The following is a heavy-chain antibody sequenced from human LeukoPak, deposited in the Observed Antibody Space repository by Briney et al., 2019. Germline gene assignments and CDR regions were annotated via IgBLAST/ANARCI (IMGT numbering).Heavy chain of an antibody. Sequence: PGGSLRLSCAASGFAISVYAMHWVRQAPGKGLEGVALISYDGSNKYYADSVKGRFTISRDNSKNTLYLQMNSLRAEDTAVYYCAREFTVANQPRFDFWGQGTLVAVSS. CDR1: GFAISVYA. CDR3: AREFTVANQPRFDF. CDR2: ISYDGSNK. V-gene: IGHV3-30-3*01. J-gene: IGHJ4*02. D-gene: IGHD5-12*01.